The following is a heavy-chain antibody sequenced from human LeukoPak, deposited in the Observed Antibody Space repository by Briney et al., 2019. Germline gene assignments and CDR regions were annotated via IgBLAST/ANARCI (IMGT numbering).Heavy chain of an antibody. D-gene: IGHD1-1*01. Sequence: ASVKVSCKASGYTFTNYALNWARQAPGQGLEWMGWINTHTGNPAYAQGFTGRFVFSLDTSVNTAYLQISGLEAEDTALYYCARDEADDGDAFDIWGQGTMVTVSS. CDR3: ARDEADDGDAFDI. J-gene: IGHJ3*02. CDR2: INTHTGNP. CDR1: GYTFTNYA. V-gene: IGHV7-4-1*02.